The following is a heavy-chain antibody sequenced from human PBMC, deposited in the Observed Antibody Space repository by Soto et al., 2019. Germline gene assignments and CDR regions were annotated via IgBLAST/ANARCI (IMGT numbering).Heavy chain of an antibody. CDR3: ARESGDWPLNWFDP. J-gene: IGHJ5*02. Sequence: VWSLRLSCAASGFNFSNHWMHWVRQRPGEGPVWVSRITSDGKSKAYAESVKGRFAISRDNAKNTLYLQMNGLTAEDTAVYYCARESGDWPLNWFDPWGLGTMVTVSA. CDR1: GFNFSNHW. CDR2: ITSDGKSK. D-gene: IGHD2-21*02. V-gene: IGHV3-74*01.